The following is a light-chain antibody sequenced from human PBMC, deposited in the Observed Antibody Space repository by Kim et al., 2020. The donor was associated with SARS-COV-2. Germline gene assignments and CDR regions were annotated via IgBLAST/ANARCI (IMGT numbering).Light chain of an antibody. Sequence: GQSVTISCTGTSSDVGGYNYVSWYQQNTGKAPKLMIYDVSKRPSGVPDRFSGSKSGNTASLTISGLQAEDEADYYCCSYAGSYTYVFGTGTKVTVL. J-gene: IGLJ1*01. CDR2: DVS. CDR3: CSYAGSYTYV. V-gene: IGLV2-11*01. CDR1: SSDVGGYNY.